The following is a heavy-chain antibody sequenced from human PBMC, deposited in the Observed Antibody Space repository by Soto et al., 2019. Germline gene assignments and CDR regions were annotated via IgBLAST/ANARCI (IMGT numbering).Heavy chain of an antibody. CDR3: ARGPYGSGSYAFDI. CDR2: IYSGGST. Sequence: EVQLVESGGGLVQPGGSLRLSCAASGFAVSSNYLSWVRQAPGKGLEWVSVIYSGGSTYYADSVKGRFTISRHNSQNTVYLQMNSLRAEDTAVYYCARGPYGSGSYAFDIWGQGTMVTVSS. J-gene: IGHJ3*02. V-gene: IGHV3-53*04. D-gene: IGHD3-10*01. CDR1: GFAVSSNY.